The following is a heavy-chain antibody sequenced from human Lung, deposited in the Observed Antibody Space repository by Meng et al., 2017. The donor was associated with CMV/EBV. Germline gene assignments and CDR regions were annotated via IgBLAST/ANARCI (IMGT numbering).Heavy chain of an antibody. D-gene: IGHD5-18*01. CDR3: AKAGHVDTSSGMDV. CDR2: ISWDGGST. J-gene: IGHJ6*04. V-gene: IGHV3-43*01. CDR1: GFTFDDYT. Sequence: GESLKISCAASGFTFDDYTMHWVRQAPGKGLEWVSLISWDGGSTDYADSVKGRFTISRDNSKNSLYLQMNSLRTEDTALYYCAKAGHVDTSSGMDVWGSGTXVTVSS.